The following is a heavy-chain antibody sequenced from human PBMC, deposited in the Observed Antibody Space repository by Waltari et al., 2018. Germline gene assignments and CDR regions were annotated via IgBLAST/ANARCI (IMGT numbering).Heavy chain of an antibody. CDR3: ARDGSGADGGWFDP. J-gene: IGHJ5*02. CDR1: GYTFTGYY. CDR2: INPNSGGT. Sequence: QVQLVQSGAEVKKPGASVKVSCKASGYTFTGYYMHWVRPAPGKGLEWMGRINPNSGGTNYAQKFQGRVTMTRDTSISTAYMELSRLRSDDTAVYYCARDGSGADGGWFDPWGQGTLVTVSS. V-gene: IGHV1-2*06. D-gene: IGHD3-10*01.